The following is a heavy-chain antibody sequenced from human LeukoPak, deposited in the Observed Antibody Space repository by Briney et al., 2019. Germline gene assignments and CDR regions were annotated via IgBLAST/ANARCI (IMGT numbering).Heavy chain of an antibody. J-gene: IGHJ4*02. D-gene: IGHD1-26*01. V-gene: IGHV3-15*01. CDR1: GFTFTNAW. CDR2: IKSKTDGGTT. Sequence: GVSLRLSCSASGFTFTNAWMSWVRQAPGKGLGWVGRIKSKTDGGTTDYAAPVKGRFSISRDDSKNTLYLQMNSLKSEDTAVYYCQGGRFWGQGTLVTVSS. CDR3: QGGRF.